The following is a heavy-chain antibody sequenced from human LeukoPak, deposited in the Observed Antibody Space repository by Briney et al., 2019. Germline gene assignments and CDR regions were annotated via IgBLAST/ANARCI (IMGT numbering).Heavy chain of an antibody. CDR2: ISYDGSNK. J-gene: IGHJ4*02. V-gene: IGHV3-30*03. CDR3: ASLRTTYYYDRGDY. CDR1: GFTFSSYG. D-gene: IGHD3-22*01. Sequence: GRSLRLSCAASGFTFSSYGMHWVRQAPGKGLEWVAVISYDGSNKYYADSVKGRFTISRDNSKNTLYLQMNSLRAEDTAVYYCASLRTTYYYDRGDYWGQGTLVTVSS.